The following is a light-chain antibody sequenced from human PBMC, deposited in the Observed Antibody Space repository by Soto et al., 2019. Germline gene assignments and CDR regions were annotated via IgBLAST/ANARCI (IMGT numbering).Light chain of an antibody. CDR3: LQPDSSPYP. CDR1: QTVSSSY. V-gene: IGKV3-20*01. CDR2: GAS. Sequence: EIVLTQAPGTLSLSPGEKATLSCRASQTVSSSYLAWYQQKPGQSPRLLIYGASNRATGIPDRFSGSGSVTDFTITISRLGPEDFALYYCLQPDSSPYPFGRGTKLEI. J-gene: IGKJ2*01.